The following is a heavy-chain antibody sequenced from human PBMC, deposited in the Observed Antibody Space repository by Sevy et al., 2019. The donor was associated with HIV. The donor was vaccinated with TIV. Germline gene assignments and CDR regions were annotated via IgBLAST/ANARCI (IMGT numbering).Heavy chain of an antibody. J-gene: IGHJ4*01. CDR3: TRDDIYSHPWEFDW. CDR1: GFTFSDYY. CDR2: FNPNNDDS. D-gene: IGHD5-18*01. Sequence: ASVKVSCKASGFTFSDYYMHWVRQAPGQGLEWMGWFNPNNDDSRSAQKFQGRVTLTGDMSISTAYMELTRLRYEDTAIYFCTRDDIYSHPWEFDWWGHGALVTVSS. V-gene: IGHV1-2*02.